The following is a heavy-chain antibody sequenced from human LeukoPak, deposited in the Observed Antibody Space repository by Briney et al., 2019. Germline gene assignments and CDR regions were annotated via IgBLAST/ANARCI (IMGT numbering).Heavy chain of an antibody. Sequence: ASVKVSCKASGGTFSSYAISWVRQAPGQGLEWMGRIIPILGIANYAQKFQGRVTITADKSTSTAYMELSSLRSEDTAVYYCARDHPPYDSSGLNWFDPWGQGTLVTVSS. CDR2: IIPILGIA. J-gene: IGHJ5*02. CDR3: ARDHPPYDSSGLNWFDP. CDR1: GGTFSSYA. V-gene: IGHV1-69*04. D-gene: IGHD3-22*01.